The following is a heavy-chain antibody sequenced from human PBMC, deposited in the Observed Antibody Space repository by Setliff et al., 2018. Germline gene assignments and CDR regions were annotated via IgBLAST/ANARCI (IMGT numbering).Heavy chain of an antibody. V-gene: IGHV1-2*02. CDR3: ARDGSSVIRFLEWSHKDYYYMDV. CDR2: INPNSGGT. Sequence: ASVKVSCKASGYTFTGYYMHWVRQAPGQGLEWMGWINPNSGGTNYAQKFQGRVTMTRDTSISTAYMELSRLRSDDTAVHYCARDGSSVIRFLEWSHKDYYYMDVWGKGTTVTVSS. D-gene: IGHD3-3*01. J-gene: IGHJ6*03. CDR1: GYTFTGYY.